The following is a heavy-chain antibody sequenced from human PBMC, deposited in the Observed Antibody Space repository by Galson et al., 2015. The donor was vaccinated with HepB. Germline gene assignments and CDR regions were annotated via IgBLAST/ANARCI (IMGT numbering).Heavy chain of an antibody. J-gene: IGHJ4*02. V-gene: IGHV1-69*01. Sequence: AQRFQGRVTITADESASTAYMDLSSLRSEDTAVYYCARSMVRGVIMVAFDYWGQGTLVTVSS. D-gene: IGHD3-10*01. CDR3: ARSMVRGVIMVAFDY.